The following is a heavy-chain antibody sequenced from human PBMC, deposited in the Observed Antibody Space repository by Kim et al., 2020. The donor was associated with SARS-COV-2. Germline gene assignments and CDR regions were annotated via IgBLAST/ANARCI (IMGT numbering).Heavy chain of an antibody. CDR1: GFTFSSYS. D-gene: IGHD6-13*01. V-gene: IGHV3-21*01. J-gene: IGHJ6*02. Sequence: GGSLRLSCAASGFTFSSYSMNWVRQAPGKGLEWVSSISSSSSYIYYADSVKGRFTISRDNAKNSLYLQMNSLRAEDTAVYYCARAEYSSSWYGTWGMDVWGQGTTVTVSS. CDR3: ARAEYSSSWYGTWGMDV. CDR2: ISSSSSYI.